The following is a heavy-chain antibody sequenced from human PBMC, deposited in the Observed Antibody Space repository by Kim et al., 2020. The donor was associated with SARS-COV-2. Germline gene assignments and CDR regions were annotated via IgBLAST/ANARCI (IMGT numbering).Heavy chain of an antibody. CDR3: ACRLYYYDSSGQIDY. CDR2: IWYDGSNK. D-gene: IGHD3-22*01. Sequence: GGSLRLSCAASGFTFSSYGMHWVRQAPGKGLEWVAVIWYDGSNKYYADSVKGRFTISRDNSKNTLYLQMNSLRAEETAVYYCACRLYYYDSSGQIDYWGQGTLVTVSS. J-gene: IGHJ4*02. CDR1: GFTFSSYG. V-gene: IGHV3-33*01.